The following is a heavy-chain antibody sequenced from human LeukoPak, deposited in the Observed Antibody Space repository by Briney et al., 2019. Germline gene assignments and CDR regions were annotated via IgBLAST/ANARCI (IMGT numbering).Heavy chain of an antibody. CDR3: ARGGNSGHRYFDL. CDR2: TYYRSKWYN. J-gene: IGHJ2*01. Sequence: SRPLSLTCAISGDSVSSNSAAWNWIRQSPSRGLEWLGRTYYRSKWYNDNAESVKSRIIINPDTSKNQFSLQLNSVTPEDTAVYYCARGGNSGHRYFDLWGRGALVTVSS. V-gene: IGHV6-1*01. CDR1: GDSVSSNSAA. D-gene: IGHD4-23*01.